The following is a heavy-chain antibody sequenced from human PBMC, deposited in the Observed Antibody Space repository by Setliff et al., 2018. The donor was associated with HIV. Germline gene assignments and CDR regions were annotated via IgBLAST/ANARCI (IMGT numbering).Heavy chain of an antibody. V-gene: IGHV3-7*01. CDR2: INQDGSEK. D-gene: IGHD3-3*02. CDR1: GFTFTSYW. Sequence: GESLKISCAASGFTFTSYWMIWVRQAPGKGLEWVANINQDGSEKNYVDSVKGRFTISRDNAKNSLYLQMDSLRVEDTTVYYCTRKLAPGHGMDVWGQGTAVTVSS. CDR3: TRKLAPGHGMDV. J-gene: IGHJ6*02.